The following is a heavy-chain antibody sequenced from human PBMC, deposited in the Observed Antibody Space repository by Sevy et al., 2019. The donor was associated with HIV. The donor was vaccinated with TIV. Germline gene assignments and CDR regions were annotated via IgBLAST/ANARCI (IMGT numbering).Heavy chain of an antibody. J-gene: IGHJ6*02. CDR1: GFSFSYYG. D-gene: IGHD2-15*01. CDR3: ANAYSGSYSHSYLYALDV. CDR2: ISHDGINE. V-gene: IGHV3-30*18. Sequence: GGSLRLSCTGSGFSFSYYGIHWVRQAPDKGLDWVALISHDGINEYYADSVKGRFTISRDNSRNTVYLEMNSLRNEDTAIYFCANAYSGSYSHSYLYALDVWGQGTTVTVSS.